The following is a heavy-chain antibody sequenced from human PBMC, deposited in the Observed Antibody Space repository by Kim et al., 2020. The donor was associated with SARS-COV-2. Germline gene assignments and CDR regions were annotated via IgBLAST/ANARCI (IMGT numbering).Heavy chain of an antibody. CDR3: ASVAAAGPTVYYYYGMDV. D-gene: IGHD6-13*01. J-gene: IGHJ6*02. CDR2: ISSSSSYI. V-gene: IGHV3-21*01. CDR1: EFTFSSYS. Sequence: GGSLRLSCAASEFTFSSYSMNWVRQAPGKGLEWVSSISSSSSYIYYADSVKGRFTISRDNAKNSLYLQMNSLRAEDTAVYYCASVAAAGPTVYYYYGMDVWGQGTTVTVSS.